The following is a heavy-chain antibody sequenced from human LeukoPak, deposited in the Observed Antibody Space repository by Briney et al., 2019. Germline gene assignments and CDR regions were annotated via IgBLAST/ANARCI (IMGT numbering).Heavy chain of an antibody. Sequence: EASVKVSCKASGYTFTSYGISWVRQAPGQGLEWMGWISAYNGNTNYAQKLQGRVTMTTDTSTSTAYMELRSLRSDDTAVYYCARGGLWFGELVLTHTQLFDYWGQGTLVTVSS. CDR3: ARGGLWFGELVLTHTQLFDY. CDR2: ISAYNGNT. V-gene: IGHV1-18*01. CDR1: GYTFTSYG. J-gene: IGHJ4*02. D-gene: IGHD3-10*01.